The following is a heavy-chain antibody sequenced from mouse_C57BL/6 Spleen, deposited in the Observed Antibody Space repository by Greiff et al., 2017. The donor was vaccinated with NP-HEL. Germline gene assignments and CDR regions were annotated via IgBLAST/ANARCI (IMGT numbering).Heavy chain of an antibody. J-gene: IGHJ4*01. CDR3: AKYLPGYAMDY. Sequence: QVQLQQPGAELVRPGTSVKLSCKASGYTFTSYWMHWVKQRPGQGLEWIGVIDPSDSYTNYNQKFKGKATLTVDTSSSTAYMQLSSLTSENSAVYYCAKYLPGYAMDYWGQGTSVTVSS. CDR2: IDPSDSYT. V-gene: IGHV1-59*01. CDR1: GYTFTSYW. D-gene: IGHD5-1-1*01.